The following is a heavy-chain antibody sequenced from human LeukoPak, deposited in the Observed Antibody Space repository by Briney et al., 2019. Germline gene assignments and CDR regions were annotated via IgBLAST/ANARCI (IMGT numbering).Heavy chain of an antibody. CDR1: GGSFSGYY. Sequence: SETLSLTCAVYGGSFSGYYWSWIRQPPGKGLEWIGEINHSGSTNYNPSLKSRVTISVDTSKNQFSLKLSSVTAADTAVYYCARDVNIVVARGYWYFDLWGRGTLVTVSS. CDR3: ARDVNIVVARGYWYFDL. J-gene: IGHJ2*01. CDR2: INHSGST. D-gene: IGHD2-2*01. V-gene: IGHV4-34*01.